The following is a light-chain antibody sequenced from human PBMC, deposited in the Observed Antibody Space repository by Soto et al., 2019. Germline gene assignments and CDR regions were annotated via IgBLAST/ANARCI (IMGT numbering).Light chain of an antibody. CDR1: SSDVGGYNF. Sequence: QSVLTQPASVSGSPGQSITISCTGTSSDVGGYNFVSWYQQHPGKVPKLTIYEVSNRPSGVSNRFSGSKSGNTASLTISGLQAEDEADYYCSSYTTSSTPYYVFGTGTKVTVL. CDR2: EVS. V-gene: IGLV2-14*01. CDR3: SSYTTSSTPYYV. J-gene: IGLJ1*01.